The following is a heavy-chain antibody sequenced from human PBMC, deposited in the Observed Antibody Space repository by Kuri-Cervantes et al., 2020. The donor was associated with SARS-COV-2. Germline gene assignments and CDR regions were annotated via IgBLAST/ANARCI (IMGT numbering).Heavy chain of an antibody. D-gene: IGHD2-8*01. CDR2: IVPILGIT. Sequence: SVKVSCKASGGTFSSYDISWVRQAPGQGLEWRGGIVPILGITNYAQKFQGRVTITPDASSSTVFMDLSSLRSEDTAMYYCVKEARNGRSAFGVYDIWGQGTMVTVSS. CDR1: GGTFSSYD. CDR3: VKEARNGRSAFGVYDI. V-gene: IGHV1-69*13. J-gene: IGHJ3*02.